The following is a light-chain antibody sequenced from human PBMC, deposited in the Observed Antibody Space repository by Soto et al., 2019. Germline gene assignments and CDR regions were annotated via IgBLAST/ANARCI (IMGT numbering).Light chain of an antibody. Sequence: EFVLTQSPGTLSLSPGERAALSCRASQSVSSSYLAWYQQKPGQAPGLLIYDASNRATGIPARFSGSGSGTDFTLTISSLEPEDFAVYYCQHRKNWQVTFGQGTRLEIK. CDR2: DAS. CDR3: QHRKNWQVT. V-gene: IGKV3-11*01. J-gene: IGKJ5*01. CDR1: QSVSSSY.